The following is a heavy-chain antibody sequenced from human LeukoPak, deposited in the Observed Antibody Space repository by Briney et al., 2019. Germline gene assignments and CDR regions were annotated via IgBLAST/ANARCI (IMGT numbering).Heavy chain of an antibody. V-gene: IGHV3-21*01. J-gene: IGHJ4*02. CDR1: GFSFSSYA. CDR2: ISSSSSYI. Sequence: GGSLRLSCAASGFSFSSYAMNWVRQAPGKGLEWVSIISSSSSYIYYADSVKGRFTISRDNAKNALYLQMNSLRVEDTAVYYCARDGRCGGDCYASWGQGTLVTVSS. D-gene: IGHD2-21*02. CDR3: ARDGRCGGDCYAS.